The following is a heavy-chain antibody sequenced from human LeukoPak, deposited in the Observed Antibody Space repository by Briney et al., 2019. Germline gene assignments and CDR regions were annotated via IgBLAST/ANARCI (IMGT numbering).Heavy chain of an antibody. D-gene: IGHD5-18*01. V-gene: IGHV2-70*11. CDR2: IDWDDDK. J-gene: IGHJ6*03. CDR1: GFSLSTSGMC. Sequence: ESGPTLVKPTQTLTLTCTFSGFSLSTSGMCVSCIRQPPGKALEWLARIDWDDDKYYSTSLKTRLPISQDTSKNQVLLTMTNMDPVDTATYYCARVRGYSFYYYMDVWGKGTTVTISS. CDR3: ARVRGYSFYYYMDV.